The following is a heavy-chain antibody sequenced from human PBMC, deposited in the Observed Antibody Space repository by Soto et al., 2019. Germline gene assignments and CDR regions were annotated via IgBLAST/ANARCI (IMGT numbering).Heavy chain of an antibody. V-gene: IGHV6-1*01. J-gene: IGHJ4*02. CDR1: GDSVSSNSAA. CDR3: ARGPSPLAY. CDR2: TYYRSKWYS. D-gene: IGHD6-6*01. Sequence: PSQTLSLTCAVSGDSVSSNSAACNWIRQSPSRGLEWLGRTYYRSKWYSDYAGSVKSRITINADTSKNQFSLHLNSVTPQDTAVYYCARGPSPLAYWGRGTVVTVSS.